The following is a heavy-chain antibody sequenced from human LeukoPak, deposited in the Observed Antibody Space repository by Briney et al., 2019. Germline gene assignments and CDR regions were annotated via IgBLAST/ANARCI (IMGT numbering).Heavy chain of an antibody. CDR1: GGSISSGSYY. CDR3: ARRVGYYYDSSGYYYPSEYFQH. CDR2: IYTSGST. D-gene: IGHD3-22*01. V-gene: IGHV4-61*02. J-gene: IGHJ1*01. Sequence: SQTLSLTCTVSGGSISSGSYYWSWIRQPAGKGLEWIGRIYTSGSTNYNPSLKSRVTISVDTSKNQFSLKLSSVTAADTAVYYCARRVGYYYDSSGYYYPSEYFQHWGQGTLVTVSS.